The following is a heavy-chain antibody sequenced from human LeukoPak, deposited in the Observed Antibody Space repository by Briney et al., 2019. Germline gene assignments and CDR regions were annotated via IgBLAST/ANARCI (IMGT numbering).Heavy chain of an antibody. J-gene: IGHJ4*02. CDR2: ITWNAGRI. CDR1: GFTFGDYG. Sequence: PGGSLRLSCAASGFTFGDYGMKWVRQAPGKGLEWVCGITWNAGRISYADSMKGRFTISRDNAKNTLYLQMNNVTAEDAAFYYCARDLPYCSGDKCSECSDHWGQGTLVIVSS. V-gene: IGHV3-20*04. D-gene: IGHD2-15*01. CDR3: ARDLPYCSGDKCSECSDH.